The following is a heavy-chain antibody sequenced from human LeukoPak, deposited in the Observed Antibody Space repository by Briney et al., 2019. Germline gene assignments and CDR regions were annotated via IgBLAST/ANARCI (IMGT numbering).Heavy chain of an antibody. J-gene: IGHJ4*02. Sequence: GASVKVSCKASGYTFTGYYMHWVRQAPGQGLEWMGWINTNTGNPTYAQGFTGRFVFSLDTSVSTAYLQISSLKAEDTAVYYCARNHPLGYCSGGNCYGDYWGQGTLVTVSS. V-gene: IGHV7-4-1*02. CDR2: INTNTGNP. CDR3: ARNHPLGYCSGGNCYGDY. CDR1: GYTFTGYY. D-gene: IGHD2-15*01.